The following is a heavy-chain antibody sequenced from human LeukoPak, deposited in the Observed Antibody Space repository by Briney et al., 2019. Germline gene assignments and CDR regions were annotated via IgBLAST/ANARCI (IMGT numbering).Heavy chain of an antibody. CDR3: ASLWMGRVGDSSSSRSRYAFDI. V-gene: IGHV4-59*12. CDR1: GGSISSYY. J-gene: IGHJ3*02. D-gene: IGHD6-6*01. CDR2: IFYSGST. Sequence: KPSETLSLTCTVSGGSISSYYWSWIRQPPGKGLEWIGYIFYSGSTNYNPSLKSRVTILVDTSKNQFSLKLSSVTAADTAVYYCASLWMGRVGDSSSSRSRYAFDIWGQGTMVTVSS.